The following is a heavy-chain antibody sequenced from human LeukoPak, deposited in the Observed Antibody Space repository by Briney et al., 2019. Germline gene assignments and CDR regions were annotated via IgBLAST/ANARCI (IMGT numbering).Heavy chain of an antibody. D-gene: IGHD5-18*01. J-gene: IGHJ1*01. CDR1: GFTLSSYC. CDR3: ANKTVIQVCEPAEYIQN. V-gene: IGHV3-21*04. CDR2: ISSSSSYI. Sequence: GGSLRLSCAASGFTLSSYCMNWVRQAPGKGLEWVSSISSSSSYIYQADSLKGRFTISRDNYKNTLYQQMNRLSDEDPTGYYWANKTVIQVCEPAEYIQNSGARTPGTVSS.